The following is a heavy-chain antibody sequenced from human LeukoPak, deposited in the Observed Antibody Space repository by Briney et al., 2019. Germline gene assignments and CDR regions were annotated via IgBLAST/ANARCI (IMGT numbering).Heavy chain of an antibody. CDR3: ARGGLLRYFDWLPH. Sequence: SVKVSCKASGGAFSSYAISWVRQAPGQGLEWMGGIIPIFGTANYAQKFQGRVTITTDESTSTAYMELSSLRSEDTAVYYCARGGLLRYFDWLPHWGQGTLVTVSS. D-gene: IGHD3-9*01. V-gene: IGHV1-69*05. CDR1: GGAFSSYA. CDR2: IIPIFGTA. J-gene: IGHJ4*02.